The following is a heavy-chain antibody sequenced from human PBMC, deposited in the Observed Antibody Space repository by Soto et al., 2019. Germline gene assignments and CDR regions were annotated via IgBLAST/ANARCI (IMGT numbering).Heavy chain of an antibody. Sequence: QLQQWGAGVLKPSETLSLTCVVSGGSFSTYYYNWIRQSPGKGLEWIGEINHSGSNEYSPSLKSRGTMSLDTTKNQFAQKVTSRTAADTAVYYCSGGGSNDWQDAFDSWGQGTMVTVSS. CDR2: INHSGSN. J-gene: IGHJ3*02. CDR3: SGGGSNDWQDAFDS. CDR1: GGSFSTYY. D-gene: IGHD3-9*01. V-gene: IGHV4-34*01.